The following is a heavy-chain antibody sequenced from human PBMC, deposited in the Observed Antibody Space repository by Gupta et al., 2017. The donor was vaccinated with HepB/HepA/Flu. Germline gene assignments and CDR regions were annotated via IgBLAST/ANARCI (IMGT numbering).Heavy chain of an antibody. CDR2: ISGSGGGT. CDR3: AKDREDNLPTRFDY. V-gene: IGHV3-23*01. J-gene: IGHJ4*02. D-gene: IGHD1-14*01. Sequence: EVLLLESGGGLVQPGGSLRLSCAASGFTFNIYVMSWVRQAPGKGLEGVSGISGSGGGTYYADALKGRFTISRDNSKNTLYRQMTRMRAEETAVYYCAKDREDNLPTRFDYGGQGTLVTVSS. CDR1: GFTFNIYV.